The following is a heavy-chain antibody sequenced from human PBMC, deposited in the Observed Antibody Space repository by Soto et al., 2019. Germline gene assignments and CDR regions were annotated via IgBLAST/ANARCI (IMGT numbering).Heavy chain of an antibody. CDR1: GFTFSDYA. CDR3: AKSFCSSSSCFFLWVDP. V-gene: IGHV3-23*01. D-gene: IGHD2-2*01. J-gene: IGHJ5*02. CDR2: ISGTGVPT. Sequence: EVQLLESGGGLVQPGGSLRLSCAASGFTFSDYAMSWVRQAPGKGLECLSLISGTGVPTLYAGSVKGRFSVSRDNSKNTLFLEMNDLRVVDTALYYCAKSFCSSSSCFFLWVDPWGPGALVTVSS.